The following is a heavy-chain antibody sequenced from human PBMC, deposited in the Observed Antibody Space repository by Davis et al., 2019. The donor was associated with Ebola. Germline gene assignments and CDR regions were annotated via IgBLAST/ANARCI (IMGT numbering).Heavy chain of an antibody. CDR3: ARGPSTGNSFSH. CDR2: IKQDGSEK. J-gene: IGHJ4*02. CDR1: GFTFTRYW. Sequence: GESLKISCVASGFTFTRYWMSWVRQAPGKGLEWVANIKQDGSEKYYVDAVKGRFTISRDNAKNSLFLQMNSLRAEDTAVYYCARGPSTGNSFSHWGQGTLVTVSS. V-gene: IGHV3-7*01. D-gene: IGHD4-23*01.